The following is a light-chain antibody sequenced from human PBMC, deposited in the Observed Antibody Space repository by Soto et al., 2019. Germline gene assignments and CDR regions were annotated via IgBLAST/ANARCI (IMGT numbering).Light chain of an antibody. CDR3: CSYAGSYTHYV. CDR2: AVT. J-gene: IGLJ1*01. CDR1: SSDVGGYNY. V-gene: IGLV2-11*01. Sequence: QSVLTQPRSVSGSPGQSVTISCTGTSSDVGGYNYVSWYQQYPGKAPKVMIYAVTKRPSGVPDRISGSKSGNTASLTIYGLQAEDEADYYCCSYAGSYTHYVFGTGTQLTVL.